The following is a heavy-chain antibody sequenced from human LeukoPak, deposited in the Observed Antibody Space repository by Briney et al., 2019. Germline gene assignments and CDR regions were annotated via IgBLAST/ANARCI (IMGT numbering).Heavy chain of an antibody. CDR2: IYYSGST. D-gene: IGHD4-23*01. Sequence: SSETLSLTCTVSGGSISSYYWSWIRQPPGKGLEWIGYIYYSGSTHYNPSLKSRVTISVDTSKNQFSLRLSSVTAADTAVYYCASSTVLTPGGLGDWFDPWGLGTLVTVSS. CDR1: GGSISSYY. V-gene: IGHV4-59*08. J-gene: IGHJ5*02. CDR3: ASSTVLTPGGLGDWFDP.